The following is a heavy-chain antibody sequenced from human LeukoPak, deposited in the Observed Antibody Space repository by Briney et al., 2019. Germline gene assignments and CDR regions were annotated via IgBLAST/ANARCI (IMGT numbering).Heavy chain of an antibody. J-gene: IGHJ4*02. V-gene: IGHV3-7*04. CDR2: INEVGTEK. D-gene: IGHD6-13*01. Sequence: GGSLRLSCAASGFTFSRYWMNWVRQAPGKGLEWVANINEVGTEKHYVDSVEGRSTTSRDNAENSLFLQMNSLRVEDAAVYYCARGLRTAAGLDYWGQGTLVTVSS. CDR3: ARGLRTAAGLDY. CDR1: GFTFSRYW.